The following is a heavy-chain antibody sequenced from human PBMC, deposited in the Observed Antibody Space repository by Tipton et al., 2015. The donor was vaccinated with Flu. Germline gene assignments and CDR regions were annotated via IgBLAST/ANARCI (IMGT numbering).Heavy chain of an antibody. CDR3: AKELGGGSCY. D-gene: IGHD2-15*01. Sequence: SLRLSCAVSGFTFSDHWMSWVRQAPGKGLEWVANIKQDGSEKYYVDSVKGRFTISRDNAKNSLYLQMNSLRAEDTAVYYCAKELGGGSCYWGQGTLVTVSS. J-gene: IGHJ4*02. CDR2: IKQDGSEK. V-gene: IGHV3-7*01. CDR1: GFTFSDHW.